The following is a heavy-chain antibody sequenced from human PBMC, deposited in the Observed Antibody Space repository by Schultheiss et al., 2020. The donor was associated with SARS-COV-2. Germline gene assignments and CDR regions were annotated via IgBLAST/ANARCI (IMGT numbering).Heavy chain of an antibody. CDR3: ARDPTGTADY. CDR1: GGSFSGYY. D-gene: IGHD1-1*01. CDR2: IYTSGST. Sequence: SETVSLTCAVYGGSFSGYYWSWIRQPAGKGLEWIGRIYTSGSTNYNPSLKSRVTISVDTSKNQFSLKLSSVTAADTAVYYCARDPTGTADYWGQGTLVTVSS. J-gene: IGHJ4*02. V-gene: IGHV4-4*07.